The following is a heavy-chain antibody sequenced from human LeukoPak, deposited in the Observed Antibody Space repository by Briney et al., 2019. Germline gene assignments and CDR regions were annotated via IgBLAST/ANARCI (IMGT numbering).Heavy chain of an antibody. CDR2: IYYSGST. J-gene: IGHJ6*03. CDR3: ARGASGWYKISYYYYYMDV. Sequence: SETLSLTCTVSGGSISSYYWSWIRQPPGKGLEWIGYIYYSGSTNYNPSLKSRVTISVDTSKNQFSLKLSSVTAADTAVYYCARGASGWYKISYYYYYMDVWGKGTTVTVSS. V-gene: IGHV4-59*12. D-gene: IGHD6-19*01. CDR1: GGSISSYY.